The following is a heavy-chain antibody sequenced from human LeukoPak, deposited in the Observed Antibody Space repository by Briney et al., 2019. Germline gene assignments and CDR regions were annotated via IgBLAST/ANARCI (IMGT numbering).Heavy chain of an antibody. CDR2: IWYDGSNK. V-gene: IGHV3-33*01. Sequence: PGRSLRLSCAASGFTFSSYGMYWVRQAPGKGLEWVAVIWYDGSNKYYADSVKGRFTISRDNSKNTLYLQMNSLRAEDTAVYYCARDGEVGRDIVVVVAHPPDYWGQGTLVTVSS. J-gene: IGHJ4*02. D-gene: IGHD2-15*01. CDR1: GFTFSSYG. CDR3: ARDGEVGRDIVVVVAHPPDY.